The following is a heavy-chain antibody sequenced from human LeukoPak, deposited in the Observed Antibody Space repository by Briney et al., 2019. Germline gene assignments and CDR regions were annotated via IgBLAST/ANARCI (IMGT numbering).Heavy chain of an antibody. CDR2: ISGSGGST. CDR1: GFTFTNYA. CDR3: AKAPNEYYFDS. V-gene: IGHV3-23*01. Sequence: GGSLRLSCSASGFTFTNYAMSWVRQAPGKGLEWVSGISGSGGSTYYADSVKGRFTISRDNSKNTLYLQMNSLRAEDTAIYYCAKAPNEYYFDSWGQGTLVTVSS. D-gene: IGHD2-8*01. J-gene: IGHJ4*02.